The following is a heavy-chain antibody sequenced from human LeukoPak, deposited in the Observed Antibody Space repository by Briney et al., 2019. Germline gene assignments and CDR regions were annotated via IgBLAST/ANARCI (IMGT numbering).Heavy chain of an antibody. CDR1: GFTFSSYA. CDR2: ISYDGSNK. CDR3: ARTATVTTAFDY. J-gene: IGHJ4*02. D-gene: IGHD4-17*01. V-gene: IGHV3-30*04. Sequence: GGSLRLSCAASGFTFSSYAMHWVRQAPGKGLEWVAVISYDGSNKYYADSVKGRFTISRDSSKNTLYLQMNSLRAEDTAVYYCARTATVTTAFDYWGQGTLVTVSS.